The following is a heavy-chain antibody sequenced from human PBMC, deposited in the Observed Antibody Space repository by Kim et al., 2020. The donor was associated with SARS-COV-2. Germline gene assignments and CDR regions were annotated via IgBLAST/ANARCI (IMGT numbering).Heavy chain of an antibody. J-gene: IGHJ4*02. Sequence: STYYAAAVKGRFTISRDNSKNTLYLQMNSLRAEDTAVYYCARGGLNYFDYWGQGTLVTVSS. CDR2: ST. D-gene: IGHD2-15*01. V-gene: IGHV3-23*01. CDR3: ARGGLNYFDY.